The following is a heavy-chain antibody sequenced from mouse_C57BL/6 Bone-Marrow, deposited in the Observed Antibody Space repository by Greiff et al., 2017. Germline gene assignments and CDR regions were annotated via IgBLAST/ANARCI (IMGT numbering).Heavy chain of an antibody. CDR1: GYSFTGYY. CDR2: INPSTGGT. V-gene: IGHV1-42*01. D-gene: IGHD2-5*01. CDR3: ARRYSNYWYFDV. Sequence: VQLQQSGPELVKPGASVKISCKASGYSFTGYYMNWVKQSPEKSLEWIGEINPSTGGTTYNQKFKAKATLTVDKSSSTAHMQLKSLTSEDSAVYYCARRYSNYWYFDVWGTGTTVTVSS. J-gene: IGHJ1*03.